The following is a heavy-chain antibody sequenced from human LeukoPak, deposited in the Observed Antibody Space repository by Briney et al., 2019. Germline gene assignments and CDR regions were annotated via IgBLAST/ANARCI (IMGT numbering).Heavy chain of an antibody. CDR3: ARITYDFWSGYYMPDDP. D-gene: IGHD3-3*01. V-gene: IGHV1-18*01. CDR1: GYTFTNYG. J-gene: IGHJ5*02. Sequence: ASVTVSCTASGYTFTNYGISWVRQAPGQGLEWMGWISIYNGNTDYAQKLRGRVTMTTDTSTSTAYMELRSLRSDDTAVYYCARITYDFWSGYYMPDDPWGQGTLVTVSS. CDR2: ISIYNGNT.